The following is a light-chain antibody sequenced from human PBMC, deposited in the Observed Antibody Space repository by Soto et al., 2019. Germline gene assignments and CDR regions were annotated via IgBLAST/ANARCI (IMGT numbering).Light chain of an antibody. Sequence: EIVLTQSPATLSLSPGERATLSCRASQSVSSYLAWYQQKPCQAPRLLIFDASNRATGIPARFSGSGSGTDFTLTISSLEPEDFAVYYCQQRSTWPTFGGGTKVEIK. CDR1: QSVSSY. CDR3: QQRSTWPT. J-gene: IGKJ4*01. CDR2: DAS. V-gene: IGKV3-11*01.